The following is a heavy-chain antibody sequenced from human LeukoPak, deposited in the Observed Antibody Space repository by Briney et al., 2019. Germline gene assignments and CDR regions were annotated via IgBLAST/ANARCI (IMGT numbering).Heavy chain of an antibody. D-gene: IGHD3-10*01. J-gene: IGHJ5*02. CDR1: GGSISSFY. V-gene: IGHV4-59*01. CDR2: IYYSGNT. CDR3: AREVHYYGSGTYFFWFDP. Sequence: SETQSLTCTVSGGSISSFYWSWIRQSPGKELEWIGYIYYSGNTKYNPSLKSRITMAVDTSKNQVSLKLTSVTAADTAIYYCAREVHYYGSGTYFFWFDPWGQGTLVTVSS.